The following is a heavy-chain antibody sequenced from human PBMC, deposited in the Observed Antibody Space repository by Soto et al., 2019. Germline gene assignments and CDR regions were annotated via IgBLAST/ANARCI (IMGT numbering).Heavy chain of an antibody. Sequence: QVQLVESGGGVVQPGRSLRLSCAASGFTFSSYGMHWVRQAPGKGLDWVAVIWNDGSNNLYADSVKGRFTISRDNSKNTLNLQMTSLRAEDTAVYYCAREGAMIIDNNYYGLDVWGQGTTVTVSS. CDR2: IWNDGSNN. D-gene: IGHD3-22*01. CDR3: AREGAMIIDNNYYGLDV. V-gene: IGHV3-33*01. J-gene: IGHJ6*02. CDR1: GFTFSSYG.